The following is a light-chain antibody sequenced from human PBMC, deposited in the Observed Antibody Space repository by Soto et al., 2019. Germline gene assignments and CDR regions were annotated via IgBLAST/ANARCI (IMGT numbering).Light chain of an antibody. CDR2: TAS. V-gene: IGKV1D-12*01. CDR3: QQTTTVPLT. Sequence: DTQMTQSPSSVSASVGDRVTITCRASQGVSTWLAWYQQKPGKAPNLLIYTASSLQSGVPSRFSGSGWGTDFTLTISSLQPEDFATYYCQQTTTVPLTFGGGTKVEI. CDR1: QGVSTW. J-gene: IGKJ4*01.